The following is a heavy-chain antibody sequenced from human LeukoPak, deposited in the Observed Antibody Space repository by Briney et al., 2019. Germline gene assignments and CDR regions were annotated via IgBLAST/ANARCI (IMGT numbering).Heavy chain of an antibody. Sequence: SETLSLTCTVSGYSISSGYYWGWIRQPPGKGLEWIGYIYYSGSTYYNPSLKSRVTISVDTSKNQFSLKLSSVTAADTAVYYCARDPFYCSSTSCYEIGFDYWGQGTLVTVSS. V-gene: IGHV4-30-4*08. D-gene: IGHD2-2*01. CDR3: ARDPFYCSSTSCYEIGFDY. CDR1: GYSISSGYY. J-gene: IGHJ4*02. CDR2: IYYSGST.